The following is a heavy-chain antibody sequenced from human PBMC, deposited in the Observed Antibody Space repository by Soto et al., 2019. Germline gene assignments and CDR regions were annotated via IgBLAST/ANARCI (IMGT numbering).Heavy chain of an antibody. CDR2: ISYDGSNK. D-gene: IGHD6-13*01. CDR3: AKDATLRIASPFDY. J-gene: IGHJ4*02. CDR1: GFTFSSYG. Sequence: PGGSLRLSCAASGFTFSSYGMHWVRQAPGKGLEWVAVISYDGSNKYYADSVKGRFTISRDNSKNTLYLQMNSLRAEDTAVYYCAKDATLRIASPFDYWGQGTLVTVSS. V-gene: IGHV3-30*18.